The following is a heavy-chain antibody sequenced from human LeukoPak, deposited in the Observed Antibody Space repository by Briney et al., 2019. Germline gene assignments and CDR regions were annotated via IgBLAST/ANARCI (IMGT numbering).Heavy chain of an antibody. V-gene: IGHV4-61*02. CDR3: AIGSRYSSGYDYTDQ. CDR2: SYSSGST. Sequence: PSETLSLTCTGSGGSISSGRDYRSRIRQPAGKGLEWIGRSYSSGSTNYNPSLKSRVSISVDTSKNQFSLRLSSVTAADTAVYYCAIGSRYSSGYDYTDQWGQGTLVTVSS. D-gene: IGHD3-22*01. J-gene: IGHJ4*02. CDR1: GGSISSGRDY.